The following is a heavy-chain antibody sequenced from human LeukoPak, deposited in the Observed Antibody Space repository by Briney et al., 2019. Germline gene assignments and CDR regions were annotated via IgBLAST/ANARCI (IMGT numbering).Heavy chain of an antibody. CDR2: IFYSGST. V-gene: IGHV4-39*07. CDR1: GDSISTSSYY. D-gene: IGHD3-3*01. CDR3: ARGRGGTSDYYPFYFDY. J-gene: IGHJ4*02. Sequence: SETLSLTCTVSGDSISTSSYYWGWTRQPPGKGLEWIGNIFYSGSTYYNPSLKSRLTISLDTSKNQFSLKLSSVTAADTALYHCARGRGGTSDYYPFYFDYWGQGALVMVSS.